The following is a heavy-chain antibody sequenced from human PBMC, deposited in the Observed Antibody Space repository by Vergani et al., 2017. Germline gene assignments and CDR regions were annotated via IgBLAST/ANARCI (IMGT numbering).Heavy chain of an antibody. D-gene: IGHD3-22*01. CDR1: GYTFTNYY. Sequence: QVLLVQSGAEVKKPGASVRVSCKTSGYTFTNYYIHWVRQAPGQGLEWMGIINPSGGSTTYAQQFQGRLTMTRDTSTSTVYMDLSSLRSEDTAVYYCARAGNYYDSSGTYGMDVWGQGTTVTVSS. CDR2: INPSGGST. CDR3: ARAGNYYDSSGTYGMDV. V-gene: IGHV1-46*01. J-gene: IGHJ6*02.